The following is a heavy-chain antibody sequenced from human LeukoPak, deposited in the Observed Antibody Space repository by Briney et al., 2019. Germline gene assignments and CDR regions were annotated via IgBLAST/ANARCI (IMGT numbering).Heavy chain of an antibody. Sequence: ASVKVSCKASGYTFTGYGISWVRQAPGQGLEWMGWISAYNGNTNYAQKLQGRVTMTTDTSTSTAYMELRSLRSDDTAVYYCAGRGSSCWYNWFDPWGQGTLVTVSS. J-gene: IGHJ5*02. CDR1: GYTFTGYG. V-gene: IGHV1-18*01. CDR3: AGRGSSCWYNWFDP. D-gene: IGHD6-13*01. CDR2: ISAYNGNT.